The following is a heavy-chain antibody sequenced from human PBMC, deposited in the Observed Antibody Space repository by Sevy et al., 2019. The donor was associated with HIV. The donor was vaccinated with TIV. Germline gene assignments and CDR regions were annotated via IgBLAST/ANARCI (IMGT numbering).Heavy chain of an antibody. CDR3: ARLSVYYYDSSSCYTTGHAFDI. CDR1: GFSVSNRY. V-gene: IGHV3-53*01. CDR2: IDSGDST. D-gene: IGHD3-22*01. Sequence: AGSLRLSCAASGFSVSNRYMSWVLQAPGKELQWVSVIDSGDSTYYTDSVKGRFTISRDNSKNTLYLQMNSLRAEDTAVYYRARLSVYYYDSSSCYTTGHAFDIWGQGTMVTISS. J-gene: IGHJ3*02.